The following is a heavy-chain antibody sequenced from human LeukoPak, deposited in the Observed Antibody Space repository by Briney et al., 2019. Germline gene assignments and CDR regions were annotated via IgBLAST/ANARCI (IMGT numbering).Heavy chain of an antibody. CDR2: IYYSGST. V-gene: IGHV4-59*12. Sequence: SETLSLTCTVSGGSISSYYWSWIRQPPGKGLEWIGYIYYSGSTNYNPSLKSRVTISVDTSKNQFSLQLNSVTPEDTAVYYCASLTGDEGYWGQGTLVTVSS. J-gene: IGHJ4*02. CDR3: ASLTGDEGY. D-gene: IGHD7-27*01. CDR1: GGSISSYY.